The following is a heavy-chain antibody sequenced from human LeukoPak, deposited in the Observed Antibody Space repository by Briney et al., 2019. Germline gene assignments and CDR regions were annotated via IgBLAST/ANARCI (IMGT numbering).Heavy chain of an antibody. CDR3: ARGSGFYGMDV. V-gene: IGHV3-30*04. CDR2: ISYDGSNK. D-gene: IGHD3-3*01. Sequence: GGSLRLSCAASGFTFSSYAMHWVRQAPGKGLEWVAVISYDGSNKYYADSVKGRFTISRDNSKNTLHLQMNSLRAEDTAVYYCARGSGFYGMDVWGKGTTVTVSS. CDR1: GFTFSSYA. J-gene: IGHJ6*04.